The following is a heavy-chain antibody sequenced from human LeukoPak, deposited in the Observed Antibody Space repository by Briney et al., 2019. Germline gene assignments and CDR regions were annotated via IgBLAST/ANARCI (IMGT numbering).Heavy chain of an antibody. CDR1: GFTFSSYW. CDR3: ARQGDSGRAFDI. Sequence: GSLRLSCAASGFTFSSYWMSWVRQAPGKGLEWIGSIYYSGSTYYNPSLKSRITISLDTSKIQFSLKLSAVTATDTAVYYCARQGDSGRAFDIWGQGTVVTVSS. D-gene: IGHD2-21*01. CDR2: IYYSGST. V-gene: IGHV4-39*01. J-gene: IGHJ3*02.